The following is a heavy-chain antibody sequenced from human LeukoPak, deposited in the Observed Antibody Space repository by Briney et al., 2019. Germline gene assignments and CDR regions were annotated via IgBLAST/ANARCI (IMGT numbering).Heavy chain of an antibody. CDR1: GYSFTSYW. J-gene: IGHJ4*02. CDR3: ARILGVVSGYPDY. CDR2: IYPGDSDT. Sequence: GESLKISCKGSGYSFTSYWIGWGRQMPGEGLEGMGIIYPGDSDTRYSPSFQGQVTISADKSISTAYLQWSSLKASDTAMYYCARILGVVSGYPDYWGQGTLVTVSS. V-gene: IGHV5-51*01. D-gene: IGHD3-22*01.